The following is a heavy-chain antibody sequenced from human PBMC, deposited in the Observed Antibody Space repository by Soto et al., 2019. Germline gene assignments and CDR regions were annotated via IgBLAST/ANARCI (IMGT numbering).Heavy chain of an antibody. CDR1: GGSIRSYY. CDR2: IYYSGNT. Sequence: QVQLQESGPGLVKPSETLSLICTVSGGSIRSYYWSWIRQPPGKGLEWIGYIYYSGNTSYNPSLKSRVTMSLDTSKIQFSLKLSSVTAADTAVYYCARLPSAYYGGIFDPWGQGTLVTVSS. D-gene: IGHD4-17*01. J-gene: IGHJ5*02. V-gene: IGHV4-59*01. CDR3: ARLPSAYYGGIFDP.